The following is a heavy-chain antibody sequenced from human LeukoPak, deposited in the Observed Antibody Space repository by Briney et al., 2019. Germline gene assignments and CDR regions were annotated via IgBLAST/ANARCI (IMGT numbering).Heavy chain of an antibody. CDR1: GGSISSGDYY. J-gene: IGHJ5*02. V-gene: IGHV4-30-4*01. CDR2: IYYSGST. Sequence: SQTLSPTCTVSGGSISSGDYYWSWIRQPPGKGLEWIGYIYYSGSTYYNPSLKSRVTISVDTSKNQFSLKLSSVTAADTAVYYCARTYYYGSGSLNWFDPWGQGTLVTVSS. D-gene: IGHD3-10*01. CDR3: ARTYYYGSGSLNWFDP.